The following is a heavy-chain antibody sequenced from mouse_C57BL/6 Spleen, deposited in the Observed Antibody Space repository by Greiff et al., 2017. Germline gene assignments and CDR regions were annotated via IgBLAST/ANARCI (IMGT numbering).Heavy chain of an antibody. D-gene: IGHD2-4*01. CDR2: INPGSGGT. CDR3: ARSTMIKAWFAY. J-gene: IGHJ3*01. Sequence: VQLQESGAELVRPGTSVKVSCKASGYAFTNYLIEWVKQRPGQGLEWIGVINPGSGGTNYNEKFKGKATLTADKSSSTAYMQLSSLTSEDSAVYFCARSTMIKAWFAYWGQGTLVTVSA. CDR1: GYAFTNYL. V-gene: IGHV1-54*01.